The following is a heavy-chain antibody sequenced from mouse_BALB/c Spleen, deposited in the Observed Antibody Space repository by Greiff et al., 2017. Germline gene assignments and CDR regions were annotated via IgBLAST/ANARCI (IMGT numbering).Heavy chain of an antibody. CDR3: ARSLGKDYFDY. J-gene: IGHJ2*01. Sequence: EVQLQQSGAELVRPGALVKLSCKASGFNIKDYYMHWVKQRPEQGLEWIGWIDPENGNTIYDPKFQGKASITADTSSNTAYLQLSSLTSEDTAVYYCARSLGKDYFDYWGQGTTLTVSS. D-gene: IGHD4-1*01. CDR1: GFNIKDYY. CDR2: IDPENGNT. V-gene: IGHV14-1*02.